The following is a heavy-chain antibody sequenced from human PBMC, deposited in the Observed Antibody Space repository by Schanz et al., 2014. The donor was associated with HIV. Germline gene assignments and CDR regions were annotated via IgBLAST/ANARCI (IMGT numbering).Heavy chain of an antibody. J-gene: IGHJ6*02. V-gene: IGHV1-18*04. CDR2: ISPSNGNT. CDR3: ARGKAVAGRDYYYGMDV. Sequence: QVQLVQSGAEVKKPGSSVKVSCKTLGGTFRTYAVSWVRQAPGQGLEWMGWISPSNGNTNYAQKFQGRVTMTTDTSTSTAYMDLRSLRSDDTAVYYCARGKAVAGRDYYYGMDVWGQGTTVTVSS. CDR1: GGTFRTYA. D-gene: IGHD6-19*01.